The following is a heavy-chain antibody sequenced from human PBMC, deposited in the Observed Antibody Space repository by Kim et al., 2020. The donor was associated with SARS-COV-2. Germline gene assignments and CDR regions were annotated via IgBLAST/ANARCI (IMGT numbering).Heavy chain of an antibody. V-gene: IGHV3-23*03. D-gene: IGHD3-16*01. CDR2: IYTGGSKT. CDR3: AKAKGGPRPFFCYYGLDV. J-gene: IGHJ6*02. Sequence: GGSLRLSCAASGFTFSTYAMSWVRQAPGKGLEWVSVIYTGGSKTHYIDSVKGRFSISRDNSKSTLYLEMNSLRADDTAVYYCAKAKGGPRPFFCYYGLDVGGQGTTVTISS. CDR1: GFTFSTYA.